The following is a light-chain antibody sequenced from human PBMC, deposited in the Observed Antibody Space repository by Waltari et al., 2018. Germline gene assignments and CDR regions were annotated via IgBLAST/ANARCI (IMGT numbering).Light chain of an antibody. CDR2: SAF. CDR3: QQYNDWPPWT. Sequence: EIVMTQSPATLSVSPGDTATLSCRASQSVSSNFAWYQQKPGQAPRLLIYSAFTRATGIPARFSGSVSGTEFTLTITSMQSEDFAVYYCQQYNDWPPWTFGQGTRVEMK. CDR1: QSVSSN. V-gene: IGKV3-15*01. J-gene: IGKJ1*01.